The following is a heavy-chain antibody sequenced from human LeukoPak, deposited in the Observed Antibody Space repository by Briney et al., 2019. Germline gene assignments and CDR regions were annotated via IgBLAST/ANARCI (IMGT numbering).Heavy chain of an antibody. D-gene: IGHD5-18*01. Sequence: GGSLRLSCAASGFTVSNNCMSWVRQAPGKGLEWVPVIYSGGSTYYADSVKGRFTISRDNSRNTLYLQMNSLRAEDTAVYYCARVADTAMGELDYWGQGTLVTVSS. J-gene: IGHJ4*02. CDR1: GFTVSNNC. V-gene: IGHV3-66*01. CDR3: ARVADTAMGELDY. CDR2: IYSGGST.